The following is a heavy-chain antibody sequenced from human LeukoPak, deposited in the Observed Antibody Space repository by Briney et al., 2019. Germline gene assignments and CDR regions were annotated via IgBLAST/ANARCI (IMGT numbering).Heavy chain of an antibody. CDR3: ARTPIYYYDSSGYYN. J-gene: IGHJ4*02. V-gene: IGHV4-34*01. Sequence: PSETLSLTCAVYGGSFSGFYWTWVRQSPGKGLVWIGEVNDDGTTNYNPSLKSRVTMSIDTSKNQFSLKLSSVTAADTAVYYCARTPIYYYDSSGYYNWGQGTLVTVSS. CDR2: VNDDGTT. CDR1: GGSFSGFY. D-gene: IGHD3-22*01.